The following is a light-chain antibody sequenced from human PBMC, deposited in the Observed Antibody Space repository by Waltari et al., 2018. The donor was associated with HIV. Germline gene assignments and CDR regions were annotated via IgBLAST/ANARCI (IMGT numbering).Light chain of an antibody. J-gene: IGKJ1*01. CDR1: QSVSRSY. V-gene: IGKV3-20*01. CDR3: QQYGSSPET. Sequence: EIVFTQSPGSLTLSPGERAILSCRASQSVSRSYLAWDEQRPGQAPRLLIYGISSRATGIPNSCSGGESGTDFALTISRLEPEDFAVYYCQQYGSSPETFGQGTKVEIK. CDR2: GIS.